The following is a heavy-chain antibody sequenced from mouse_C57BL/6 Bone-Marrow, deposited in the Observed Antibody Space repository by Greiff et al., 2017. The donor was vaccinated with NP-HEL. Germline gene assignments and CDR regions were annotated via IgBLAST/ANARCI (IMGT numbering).Heavy chain of an antibody. D-gene: IGHD1-1*01. V-gene: IGHV14-1*01. CDR2: IDPEDGDT. Sequence: EVQLQQSGAELVRPGASVKLSCTASGFNIKDYYMHWVKQRPEQGLEWIGRIDPEDGDTEYAPKFQGKATMTADTSSNTAYLQLSNLTSEDTAVYYCTNSLITTVVATDYWGQGTTLTVSS. CDR1: GFNIKDYY. CDR3: TNSLITTVVATDY. J-gene: IGHJ2*01.